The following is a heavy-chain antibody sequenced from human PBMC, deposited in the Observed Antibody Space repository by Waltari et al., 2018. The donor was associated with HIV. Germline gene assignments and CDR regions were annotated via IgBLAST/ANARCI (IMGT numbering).Heavy chain of an antibody. CDR2: ISSSSIYI. CDR1: GFAFSGHG. D-gene: IGHD3-22*01. CDR3: ARQDSSGGNYYYGMDV. J-gene: IGHJ6*02. V-gene: IGHV3-21*01. Sequence: EVQLVESGGGLVKPGGSLRLSCAASGFAFSGHGLHWVRQAPGKGLEWVSSISSSSIYISYADSVKGRFTISRDNAKNSLYLQMNSLRAEDTAVYYCARQDSSGGNYYYGMDVWGQGTTVTVSS.